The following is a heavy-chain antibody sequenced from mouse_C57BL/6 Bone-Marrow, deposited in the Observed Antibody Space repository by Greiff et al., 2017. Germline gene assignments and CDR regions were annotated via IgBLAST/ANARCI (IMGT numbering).Heavy chain of an antibody. D-gene: IGHD2-1*01. V-gene: IGHV1-64*01. CDR2: IHPNSGST. Sequence: VKLQQPGAELVKPGASVKLSCKASGYTFTSYWLHWVKQRPGQGLEWIGMIHPNSGSTNYNEKFKSKATLTVDKSSSTAYMQLSSLTSEDSAVYYCANYGRRYFDVWGTGTTVTGSS. CDR3: ANYGRRYFDV. CDR1: GYTFTSYW. J-gene: IGHJ1*03.